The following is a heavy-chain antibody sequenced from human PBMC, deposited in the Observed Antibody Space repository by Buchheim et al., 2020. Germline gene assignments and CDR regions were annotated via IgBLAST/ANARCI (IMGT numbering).Heavy chain of an antibody. Sequence: QVQLRESGPGLVKSSETLSLTCTVSGGSVSSGSFYRSWIRQPPGKGLEWIGHIYYTGSTNYNPSLKSRVTISQDTSKNQFSLNLSSVTAADTAVYYCARVLSRYCSTYSCLNWFDPWGQGTL. J-gene: IGHJ5*02. CDR3: ARVLSRYCSTYSCLNWFDP. CDR2: IYYTGST. D-gene: IGHD2-2*01. V-gene: IGHV4-61*01. CDR1: GGSVSSGSFY.